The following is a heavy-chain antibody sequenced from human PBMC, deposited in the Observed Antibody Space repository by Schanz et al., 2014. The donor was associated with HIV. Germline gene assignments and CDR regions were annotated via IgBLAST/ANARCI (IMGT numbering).Heavy chain of an antibody. CDR2: INSDGSRT. CDR3: AKDRNWYDSKYRGKGNYYYFYGMDF. V-gene: IGHV3-74*01. J-gene: IGHJ6*02. CDR1: GSTFSNYW. D-gene: IGHD3-22*01. Sequence: EQLVESGGGVVQPGRSLRLSCAASGSTFSNYWMHWVRQAPGKGLVWVSRINSDGSRTNYADSVKGRFTISRDNSKNTVYLQLKSLRVEDTAVYYCAKDRNWYDSKYRGKGNYYYFYGMDFWGQGTTVTVSS.